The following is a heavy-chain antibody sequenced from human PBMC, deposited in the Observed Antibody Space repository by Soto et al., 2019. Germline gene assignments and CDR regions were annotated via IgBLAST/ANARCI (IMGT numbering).Heavy chain of an antibody. V-gene: IGHV2-5*01. CDR1: GFSLSTSGVG. Sequence: SGPTLVNPTQALTLTCTFSGFSLSTSGVGVGWIRQPPGKALEWLALIYWNDDKRYSPSLKSRLTITKDTSKNQVVLTMTNMDPVDTATYYCAHTTYSRATGWFDPWGQGTLVTVS. CDR3: AHTTYSRATGWFDP. D-gene: IGHD6-13*01. J-gene: IGHJ5*02. CDR2: IYWNDDK.